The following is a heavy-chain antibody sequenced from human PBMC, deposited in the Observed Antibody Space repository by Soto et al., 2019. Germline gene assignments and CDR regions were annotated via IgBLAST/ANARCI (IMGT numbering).Heavy chain of an antibody. J-gene: IGHJ4*02. CDR3: ARDHSSSSFFDY. D-gene: IGHD6-6*01. CDR2: IKQDGSEK. CDR1: GFPFSSYW. V-gene: IGHV3-7*01. Sequence: GGSLRLSCAASGFPFSSYWMSWVRQAPWKGLEWVANIKQDGSEKYYVDSVKGRFTISRDNAKNSLYLQMNSLRAEDTAVYYCARDHSSSSFFDYWGQGTLVTVSS.